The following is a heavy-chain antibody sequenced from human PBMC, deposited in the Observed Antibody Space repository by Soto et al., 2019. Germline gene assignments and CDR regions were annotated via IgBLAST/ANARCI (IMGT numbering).Heavy chain of an antibody. Sequence: SETLSLTCAVYGGSFSGYYWSWIRPPPGKGLEWIGEINHSGSTNYNPSLKSRVTISVDTSKNQFSLKLSSVTAADTAVYYCARKTFGVVIMPFDYWGQGTLVTVSS. CDR3: ARKTFGVVIMPFDY. CDR2: INHSGST. J-gene: IGHJ4*02. CDR1: GGSFSGYY. V-gene: IGHV4-34*01. D-gene: IGHD3-3*01.